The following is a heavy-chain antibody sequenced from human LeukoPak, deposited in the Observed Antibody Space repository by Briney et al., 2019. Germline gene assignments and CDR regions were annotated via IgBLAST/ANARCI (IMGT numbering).Heavy chain of an antibody. Sequence: PSETLSLTCTVSGGSISSSSYYWGWIRQPPGKGLEWIGSIYYSGSTYYNPSLKSRVTISVDPSKNQFSLKLSSVTAADTAVYYCAKEPATEKDSWGKGTLSPSPQ. D-gene: IGHD1-14*01. CDR3: AKEPATEKDS. J-gene: IGHJ4*02. CDR2: IYYSGST. V-gene: IGHV4-39*07. CDR1: GGSISSSSYY.